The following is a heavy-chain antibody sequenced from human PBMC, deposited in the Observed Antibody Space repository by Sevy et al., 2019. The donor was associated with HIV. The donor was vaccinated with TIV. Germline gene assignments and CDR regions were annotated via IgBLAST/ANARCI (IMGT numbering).Heavy chain of an antibody. D-gene: IGHD3-22*01. V-gene: IGHV1-46*02. CDR1: GYNFNNYY. Sequence: ASVKVSCKASGYNFNNYYIHWVRQAPGQGLEWMGLINPSGGSTSNAQKFQGRVTMTRDTSTSTVYMELSSLRSEDTAVYYCARVYSYDYSGPGFWGQGTLVTVSS. J-gene: IGHJ4*02. CDR3: ARVYSYDYSGPGF. CDR2: INPSGGST.